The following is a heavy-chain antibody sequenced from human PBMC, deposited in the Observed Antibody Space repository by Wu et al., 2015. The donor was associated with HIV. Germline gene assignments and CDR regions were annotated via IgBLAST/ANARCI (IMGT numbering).Heavy chain of an antibody. D-gene: IGHD3-10*01. V-gene: IGHV1-24*01. Sequence: HDQLVQSGAEVKKPGASVKVSCKVSGYTLSKLSVHWVRQAPGKGLEWMGGSDPEDGETVYAQKFQGRVTLTEDTSTDTAYMELRSLRFEDTAVYYCTTLRGGYYAGSDIPAAFDIWGQGTMVTVSP. CDR1: GYTLSKLS. CDR2: SDPEDGET. CDR3: TTLRGGYYAGSDIPAAFDI. J-gene: IGHJ3*02.